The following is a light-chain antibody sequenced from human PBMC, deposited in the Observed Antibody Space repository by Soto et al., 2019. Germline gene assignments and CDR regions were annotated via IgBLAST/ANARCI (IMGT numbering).Light chain of an antibody. CDR3: SSYTTSNTRQIV. CDR2: DVS. J-gene: IGLJ1*01. V-gene: IGLV2-14*03. CDR1: SSDVGGYNY. Sequence: SVLTQPASVSGSTGQSITISCTGTSSDVGGYNYVSWYQHHPGKAPKLMIFDVSNRPSGVSNRFSGSKSGNTASLTISGLQPEDEADYYCSSYTTSNTRQIVFGTGTKVTVL.